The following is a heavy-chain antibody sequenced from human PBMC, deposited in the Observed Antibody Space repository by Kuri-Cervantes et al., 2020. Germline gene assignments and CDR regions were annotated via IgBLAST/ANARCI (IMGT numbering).Heavy chain of an antibody. CDR3: ARGLGMDTAMVTWFNYYYYGMDV. V-gene: IGHV3-74*01. CDR2: INSDGSST. J-gene: IGHJ6*02. CDR1: GFTFSSYW. Sequence: GESLKISCAASGFTFSSYWMHWVRQAPGKGLVWVSRINSDGSSTSYADSVKGRFTISRDNSKNTLYLQMNSLRAEDTAVYYCARGLGMDTAMVTWFNYYYYGMDVWGQGTTVNVSS. D-gene: IGHD5-18*01.